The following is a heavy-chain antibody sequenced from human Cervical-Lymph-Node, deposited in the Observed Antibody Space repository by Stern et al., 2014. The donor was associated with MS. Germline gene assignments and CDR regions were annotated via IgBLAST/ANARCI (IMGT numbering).Heavy chain of an antibody. D-gene: IGHD2-21*01. CDR2: IYPGDSDI. Sequence: VKLVPSGAELKEPGESLKIYCKTSGHNFINYWIAWVRQVPGQGLAWIGIIYPGDSDIRYSSCFQGNVTMSVDKSNTHDDTQWKSLKASDTAVYYCARWSVACDYWGQGALITVSS. CDR1: GHNFINYW. CDR3: ARWSVACDY. J-gene: IGHJ4*02. V-gene: IGHV5-51*03.